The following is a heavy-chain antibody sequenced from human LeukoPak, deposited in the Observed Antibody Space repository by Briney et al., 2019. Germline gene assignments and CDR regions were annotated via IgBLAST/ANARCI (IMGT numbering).Heavy chain of an antibody. V-gene: IGHV4-34*01. D-gene: IGHD3-10*01. CDR1: GGSFSGYY. J-gene: IGHJ6*02. CDR3: ARFYGSGSFRGRSYYGMDV. CDR2: INHSGST. Sequence: SETLSLTCAVYGGSFSGYYWSWIRQPPGKGLEWIVEINHSGSTNYNPSLKSRVTISVDTSKNQFSLKLSSVTAADTAVYYCARFYGSGSFRGRSYYGMDVWGQGTTVTVSS.